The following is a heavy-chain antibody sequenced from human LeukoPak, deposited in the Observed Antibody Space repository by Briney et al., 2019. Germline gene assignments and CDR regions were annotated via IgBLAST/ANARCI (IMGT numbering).Heavy chain of an antibody. Sequence: ASVKVSCKASGGTFSSYTISWVRQAPGQGLEWMGIINPSGGSTSYAQKFQGRVTMTRDMSTSTVYMELSSLRSEDTAVYYCARLDVVVIYWGQGTLVTVSS. J-gene: IGHJ4*02. CDR1: GGTFSSYT. D-gene: IGHD3-22*01. CDR2: INPSGGST. CDR3: ARLDVVVIY. V-gene: IGHV1-46*01.